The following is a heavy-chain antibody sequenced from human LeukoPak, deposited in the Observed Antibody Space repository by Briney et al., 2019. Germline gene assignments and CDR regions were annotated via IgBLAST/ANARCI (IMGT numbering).Heavy chain of an antibody. CDR1: GYTFTGYY. V-gene: IGHV1-2*02. CDR3: ASDVGRSESSPSYSFDY. J-gene: IGHJ4*02. CDR2: INPNSGGT. D-gene: IGHD6-25*01. Sequence: ASVKVSCKASGYTFTGYYMHWVRQAPGQGLEWMGWINPNSGGTNYAQKFQGRVTMTRDTSISTAYMELSRLRSDDTAVYYCASDVGRSESSPSYSFDYWGQGTLVTVSS.